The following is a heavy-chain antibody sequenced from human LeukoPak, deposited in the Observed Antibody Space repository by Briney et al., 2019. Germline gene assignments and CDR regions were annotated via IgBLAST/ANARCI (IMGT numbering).Heavy chain of an antibody. CDR1: GGSISSSGYY. D-gene: IGHD3-10*01. J-gene: IGHJ6*03. Sequence: SETLSLTCTVSGGSISSSGYYWGWVPQPPGKGLVGFGSIYYSGSTYYNPSLKSRVTISVDTSKNQFSLKLRSVIAADTAVYYCARRRSGYYGSGKIGYYSYYMDVWGKGTTVTVSS. CDR3: ARRRSGYYGSGKIGYYSYYMDV. V-gene: IGHV4-39*01. CDR2: IYYSGST.